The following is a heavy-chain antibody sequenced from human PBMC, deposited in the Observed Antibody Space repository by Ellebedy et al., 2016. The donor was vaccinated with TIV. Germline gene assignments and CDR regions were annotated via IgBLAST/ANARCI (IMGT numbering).Heavy chain of an antibody. J-gene: IGHJ6*02. CDR1: GYTFTGYY. V-gene: IGHV1-2*02. D-gene: IGHD3-22*01. CDR3: ASNYYDSSGYYYYGMDV. CDR2: INPNSGGT. Sequence: ASVKVSXXASGYTFTGYYMHWVRQAPGQGLEWMGWINPNSGGTNYAQKLQGRVTMTTDTSTSTVYMELSSLRSEDTAVYYCASNYYDSSGYYYYGMDVWGQGTTVTVSS.